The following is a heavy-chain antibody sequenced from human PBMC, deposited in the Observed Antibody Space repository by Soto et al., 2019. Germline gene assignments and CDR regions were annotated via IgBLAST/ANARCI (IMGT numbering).Heavy chain of an antibody. CDR1: GCSISSYF. CDR2: VYYTGTT. D-gene: IGHD6-13*01. Sequence: SETLSLTCPVSGCSISSYFYIWVRPPPGKGLEWIGSVYYTGTTDYNPSLKSRVTISVDTSKTQFSLNLRSVTAADTAVYYCARDLAAVPRAFDYWGRGTLVTVSS. J-gene: IGHJ4*02. V-gene: IGHV4-59*01. CDR3: ARDLAAVPRAFDY.